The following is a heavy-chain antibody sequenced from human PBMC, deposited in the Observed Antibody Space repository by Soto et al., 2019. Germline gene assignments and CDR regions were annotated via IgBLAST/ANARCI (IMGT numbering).Heavy chain of an antibody. CDR2: ISGSGGSP. Sequence: GGSLRLSCAASGFTFSSYAMTWVRQAPGKGLEWVSAISGSGGSPYYADSVKGRFTISRDNSRNTLYLQMNSLRAEDTALYYCAKDNWGYCSGGTCYVDYWGQGTLVTVSS. CDR1: GFTFSSYA. J-gene: IGHJ4*02. CDR3: AKDNWGYCSGGTCYVDY. D-gene: IGHD2-15*01. V-gene: IGHV3-23*01.